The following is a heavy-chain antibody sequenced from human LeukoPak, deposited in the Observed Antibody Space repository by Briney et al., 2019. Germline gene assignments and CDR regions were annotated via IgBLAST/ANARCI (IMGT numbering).Heavy chain of an antibody. J-gene: IGHJ6*02. CDR2: INHSGST. Sequence: SETLSLTCAVYGGSFSGYYWSWIRQPPGKGLEWIGEINHSGSTNYNPSLKSRVTISVDTSKNQFSLKLSSVTAADTAVYYCARDRVGATSDHYYYYGMDVWGQGTTVTVSS. CDR1: GGSFSGYY. CDR3: ARDRVGATSDHYYYYGMDV. V-gene: IGHV4-34*01. D-gene: IGHD1-26*01.